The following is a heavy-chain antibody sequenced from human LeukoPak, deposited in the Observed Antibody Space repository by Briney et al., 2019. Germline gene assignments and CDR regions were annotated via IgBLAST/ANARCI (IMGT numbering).Heavy chain of an antibody. Sequence: GGSLRLSCAASGFTFSSYSMNWVRQAPGKGLEWVSSISSSSSYIYYADSVKGRFTISRDNAKNSLYLQMNSLRAEDTAVYYCARIGIVVVTAISRPDAFDIWGQGTMVTDSS. CDR1: GFTFSSYS. J-gene: IGHJ3*02. CDR3: ARIGIVVVTAISRPDAFDI. V-gene: IGHV3-21*01. D-gene: IGHD2-21*02. CDR2: ISSSSSYI.